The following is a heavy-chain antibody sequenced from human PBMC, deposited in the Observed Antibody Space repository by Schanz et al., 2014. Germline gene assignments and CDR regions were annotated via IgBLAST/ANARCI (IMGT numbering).Heavy chain of an antibody. J-gene: IGHJ4*02. CDR2: ISGTTTYT. CDR3: AKDLLYGAPMPLNHLDY. V-gene: IGHV3-21*05. CDR1: GFTFSSYA. Sequence: EVLLVESGGGLVKPGGSLRLSCEASGFTFSSYAMHWVRQAPGKGLEWVSYISGTTTYTNYADSVKGRFTISRDNAKNSLYLQMNSLRAEDTAVYYCAKDLLYGAPMPLNHLDYWGQGTLVTVSS. D-gene: IGHD2-2*01.